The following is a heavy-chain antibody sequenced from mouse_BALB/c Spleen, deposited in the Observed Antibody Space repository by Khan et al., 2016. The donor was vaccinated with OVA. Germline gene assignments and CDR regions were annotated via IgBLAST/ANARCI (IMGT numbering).Heavy chain of an antibody. Sequence: VKLEESGPGLAAPSQSLSITCTISGFSLTNYGVHWVRQPPGKGLEWLVVIWSDGSTNYNSVLKSRLTVTKDNSQSQVFLKMNSLQTDDTAIYFCARQPYYHYNSMDYWGQGTSVTVSS. J-gene: IGHJ4*01. CDR2: IWSDGST. V-gene: IGHV2-6-1*01. D-gene: IGHD2-10*01. CDR1: GFSLTNYG. CDR3: ARQPYYHYNSMDY.